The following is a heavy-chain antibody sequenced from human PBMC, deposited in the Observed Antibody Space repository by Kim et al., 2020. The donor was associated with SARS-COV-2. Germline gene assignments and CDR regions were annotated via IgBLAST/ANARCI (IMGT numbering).Heavy chain of an antibody. CDR3: ARRIYCGGDCRSEYGMDV. CDR1: GYTFTGYY. Sequence: ASVKVSCKASGYTFTGYYMHWVRQAPGQGLEWMGRINPNSGGTNYAQKFQGRVTMTRDTSISTAYMELSRLRSDDTAVYYCARRIYCGGDCRSEYGMDVWGQGTTVTVSS. CDR2: INPNSGGT. V-gene: IGHV1-2*06. J-gene: IGHJ6*02. D-gene: IGHD2-21*02.